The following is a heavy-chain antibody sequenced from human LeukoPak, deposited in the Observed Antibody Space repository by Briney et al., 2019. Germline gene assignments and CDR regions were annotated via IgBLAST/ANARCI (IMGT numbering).Heavy chain of an antibody. CDR3: ARERARDTKFS. D-gene: IGHD3-9*01. V-gene: IGHV4-59*12. Sequence: SETLSLTCTVSGGSISSYYWSWIRQPPGKGLEWIGYIYYSGSTNYNPSLKSRVTISVDTSKNQFSLELTSVTAADTAVYYCARERARDTKFSWGQGTLVTVSS. CDR1: GGSISSYY. J-gene: IGHJ4*02. CDR2: IYYSGST.